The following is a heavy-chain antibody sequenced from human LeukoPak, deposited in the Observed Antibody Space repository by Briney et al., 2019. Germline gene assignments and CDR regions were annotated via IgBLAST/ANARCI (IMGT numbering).Heavy chain of an antibody. CDR3: ARPPAQTRGYCNGGSCWPHNWFDP. D-gene: IGHD2-15*01. J-gene: IGHJ5*02. CDR2: IIPIFGTA. CDR1: GGTFSSYA. Sequence: GASVKVSCKASGGTFSSYAISWVRQAPGQGLEWMGRIIPIFGTANYAQKFQGRVTITTDESTSTAYMELSSLRSEDTAVYYCARPPAQTRGYCNGGSCWPHNWFDPWGQGTLVTVSS. V-gene: IGHV1-69*05.